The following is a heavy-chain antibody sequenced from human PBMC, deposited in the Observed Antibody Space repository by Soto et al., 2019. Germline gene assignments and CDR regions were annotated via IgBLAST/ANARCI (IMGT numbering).Heavy chain of an antibody. V-gene: IGHV4-39*01. D-gene: IGHD2-2*03. J-gene: IGHJ4*02. Sequence: SETLSLTCAVSGGSISSTSYFWAWIRQPPGKGLEWIGRMFYNGDTHYNPSLKGRVTISVDTSKNQLSLKLNSVTAADTAVYYCARNYRDGSGYFFWGQGTLVTVSS. CDR1: GGSISSTSYF. CDR2: MFYNGDT. CDR3: ARNYRDGSGYFF.